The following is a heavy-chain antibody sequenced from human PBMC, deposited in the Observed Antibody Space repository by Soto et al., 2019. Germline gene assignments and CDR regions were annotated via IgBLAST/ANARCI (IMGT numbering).Heavy chain of an antibody. Sequence: GGSLRLSCAASGFTFSRYSMSWVRQSPGKGLEWVSAISGSGGSTYYADSVKGRFTISRDNSKNTLYLQMNSLRAGDTAVYYCAAVAATRYYYYYIDVWGKGTKVTVSS. CDR3: AAVAATRYYYYYIDV. V-gene: IGHV3-23*01. J-gene: IGHJ6*03. CDR2: ISGSGGST. D-gene: IGHD2-15*01. CDR1: GFTFSRYS.